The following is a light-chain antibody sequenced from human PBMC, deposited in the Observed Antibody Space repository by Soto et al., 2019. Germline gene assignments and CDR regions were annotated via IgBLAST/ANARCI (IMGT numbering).Light chain of an antibody. CDR1: QSVSNN. CDR2: GAS. CDR3: QQYNNWPPLT. V-gene: IGKV3-15*01. Sequence: EIVMTQFPATLSVSPGERATLSCRASQSVSNNLVWYQQKPGQAPRLLIYGASTRATGIPARFSGSGSGTEFTLTISSLQSEDFAVYYCQQYNNWPPLTFDGGTKVEIK. J-gene: IGKJ4*01.